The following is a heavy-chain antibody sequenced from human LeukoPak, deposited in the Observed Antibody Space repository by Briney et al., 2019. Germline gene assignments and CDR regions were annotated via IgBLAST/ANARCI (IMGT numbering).Heavy chain of an antibody. J-gene: IGHJ4*02. CDR3: AKAFSTPYYYGSGTFSSRGETQSDY. V-gene: IGHV3-23*01. Sequence: GESLRLSCAASGFTFSSYAMSWVRQAPGKGLEWVSAISGSGGSTYYADSVKGRFTISRDNSKNTLYLQMNSLRAEDTAVYYCAKAFSTPYYYGSGTFSSRGETQSDYWGQGTLVTVSS. CDR2: ISGSGGST. D-gene: IGHD3-10*01. CDR1: GFTFSSYA.